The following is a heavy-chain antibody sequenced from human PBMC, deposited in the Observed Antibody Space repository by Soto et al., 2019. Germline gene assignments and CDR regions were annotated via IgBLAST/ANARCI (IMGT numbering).Heavy chain of an antibody. Sequence: GGSLRLSCAAAGFTFSSYSMNWVRQAPGKGLEWVSYISSSSSTIYYADSVKGRFTISRDNAKNSLYLQMNSLRDEDTAVYYCARDHGRFGELFSDYWGQGTLVTVSS. CDR2: ISSSSSTI. D-gene: IGHD3-10*01. CDR3: ARDHGRFGELFSDY. J-gene: IGHJ4*02. V-gene: IGHV3-48*02. CDR1: GFTFSSYS.